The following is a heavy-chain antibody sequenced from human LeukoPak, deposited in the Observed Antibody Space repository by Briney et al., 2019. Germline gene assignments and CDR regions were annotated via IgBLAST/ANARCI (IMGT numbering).Heavy chain of an antibody. CDR1: GYRFTNFD. D-gene: IGHD6-13*01. CDR2: MNPDNGNT. Sequence: ASVKISCKTSGYRFTNFDINWVRQAPGQGLEWMGWMNPDNGNTGYAQKFQGRVSMSWDTSISTAFMVPSSLRSDDTAVYFCARGPRESSSSDYWGQGTLVTVSS. CDR3: ARGPRESSSSDY. J-gene: IGHJ4*02. V-gene: IGHV1-8*01.